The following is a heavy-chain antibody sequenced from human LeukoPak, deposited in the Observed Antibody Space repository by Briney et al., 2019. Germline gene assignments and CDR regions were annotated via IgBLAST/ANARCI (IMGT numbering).Heavy chain of an antibody. D-gene: IGHD6-19*01. CDR2: IYSGGST. J-gene: IGHJ4*02. CDR3: AREPGAVAGTSY. Sequence: GGSLRLSCAASGFTVSSNYMSWVRQAPGKGLEWVSVIYSGGSTYYADSVKGRFTISRDNSKNTLYLQMNSLRAEDTAVYYCAREPGAVAGTSYWGQGTLVTVSS. V-gene: IGHV3-66*01. CDR1: GFTVSSNY.